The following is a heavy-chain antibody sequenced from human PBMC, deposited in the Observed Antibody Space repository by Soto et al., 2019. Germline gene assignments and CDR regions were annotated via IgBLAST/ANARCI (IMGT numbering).Heavy chain of an antibody. CDR2: INPSGGST. D-gene: IGHD3-22*01. Sequence: ASVKVSCKASGYTFTSYYMHWVRQAPGQGLERMGIINPSGGSTSYAQKFQGRVTMTRDTSTSTVYMELSSLRSEDTAVYYCARDLKYYYDSSGYYPRYYFDYWGQGTLVTVSS. CDR1: GYTFTSYY. CDR3: ARDLKYYYDSSGYYPRYYFDY. V-gene: IGHV1-46*01. J-gene: IGHJ4*02.